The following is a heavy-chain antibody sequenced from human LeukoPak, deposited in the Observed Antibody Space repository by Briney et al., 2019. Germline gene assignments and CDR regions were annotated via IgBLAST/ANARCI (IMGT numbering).Heavy chain of an antibody. Sequence: GESLKISCKGSGYSFASFWIGWVRQMPGKGLEWVAIIYPANSESRYSPSFQGQVTISADKSISTAYLQWSSLKASDTAIYYCARTYYSSSQYYYGRDVWGKGTTVTVS. D-gene: IGHD6-13*01. CDR3: ARTYYSSSQYYYGRDV. V-gene: IGHV5-51*01. CDR1: GYSFASFW. J-gene: IGHJ6*04. CDR2: IYPANSES.